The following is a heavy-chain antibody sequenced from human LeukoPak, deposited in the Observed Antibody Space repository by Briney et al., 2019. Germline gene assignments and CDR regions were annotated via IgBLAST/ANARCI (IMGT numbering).Heavy chain of an antibody. Sequence: GASVKVSCKTSGYRFTGYYMHWVRQAPGQGLEWMGWINPKSGDPIYVQKFQGRVTLTRDTSIDAVYLELSSLKSDDTAVYYCARGAYSSGPYYFDYWGQGTLVTVSS. CDR3: ARGAYSSGPYYFDY. J-gene: IGHJ4*02. CDR2: INPKSGDP. V-gene: IGHV1-2*02. CDR1: GYRFTGYY. D-gene: IGHD6-19*01.